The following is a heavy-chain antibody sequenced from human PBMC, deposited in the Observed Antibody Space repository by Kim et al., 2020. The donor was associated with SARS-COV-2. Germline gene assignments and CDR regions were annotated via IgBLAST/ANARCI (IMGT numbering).Heavy chain of an antibody. J-gene: IGHJ3*02. CDR2: ISAYNGNT. Sequence: ASVKVSCKASGYTFTSYGISWVRQAPGQGLEWMGWISAYNGNTNYAQKLQGRVTMTTDTSTSTAYMELRSLRSDDTAVYYCARDRYCGGDCYYAFASWGQGRRLTVSS. CDR3: ARDRYCGGDCYYAFAS. D-gene: IGHD2-21*02. CDR1: GYTFTSYG. V-gene: IGHV1-18*01.